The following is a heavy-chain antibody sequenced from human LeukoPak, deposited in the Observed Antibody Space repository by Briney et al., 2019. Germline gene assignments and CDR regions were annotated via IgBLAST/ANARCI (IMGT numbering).Heavy chain of an antibody. J-gene: IGHJ4*02. D-gene: IGHD2-21*02. CDR3: ANIQLTSVATRDY. Sequence: TGGSLRLSCAASHFVFNSYWMSWVRQAPGKGLEWVSYIGTTTSTIYYADSVKGRFTISRDNAKNSLYLKMNSLRAEDTAVYYCANIQLTSVATRDYWGQGTLVTVSS. CDR1: HFVFNSYW. CDR2: IGTTTSTI. V-gene: IGHV3-48*04.